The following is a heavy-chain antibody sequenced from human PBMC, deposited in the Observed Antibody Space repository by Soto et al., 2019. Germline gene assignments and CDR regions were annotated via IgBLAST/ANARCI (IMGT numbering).Heavy chain of an antibody. CDR3: ARQGIQYGSGNYLH. J-gene: IGHJ4*02. V-gene: IGHV1-8*01. Sequence: QVQLVQSGAEVKKPGASVKVSCKASGYTITSYNINWVRQAPGQGLEWMGWMNPNTGETGSTEKFEGRVSMTRDISEATAYMELSSLTSDATGVYYCARQGIQYGSGNYLHWGQGTLVTVSS. CDR1: GYTITSYN. CDR2: MNPNTGET. D-gene: IGHD3-10*01.